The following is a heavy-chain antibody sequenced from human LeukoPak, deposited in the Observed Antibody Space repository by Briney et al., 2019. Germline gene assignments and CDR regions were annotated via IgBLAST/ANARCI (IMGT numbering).Heavy chain of an antibody. V-gene: IGHV1-18*01. CDR1: GYTRTRYG. J-gene: IGHJ4*02. CDR2: ISAYNGNT. CDR3: ARDYCSSTSCYPYYFDY. Sequence: ASVKVSCTASGYTRTRYGISWVRQAPGHALEWMGWISAYNGNTNYAQKLQGRVTITTDTSTSTAYMELRSLRSDDTAVYYCARDYCSSTSCYPYYFDYWGQGTLVTVPS. D-gene: IGHD2-2*01.